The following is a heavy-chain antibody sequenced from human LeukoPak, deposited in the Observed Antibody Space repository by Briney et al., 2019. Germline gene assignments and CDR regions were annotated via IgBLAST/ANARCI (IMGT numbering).Heavy chain of an antibody. Sequence: GASVKVSCKASGYTFTSYGISWVRQAPGQGLEWMGWISAYNGNTNYAQKLQGRATMTTDTSTSTAYMELRSLRSDDTAVYYCARDGYCSSTSCYTRGSSPPYYYYGMDVWGQGTTVTVSS. V-gene: IGHV1-18*01. CDR1: GYTFTSYG. CDR3: ARDGYCSSTSCYTRGSSPPYYYYGMDV. J-gene: IGHJ6*02. D-gene: IGHD2-2*02. CDR2: ISAYNGNT.